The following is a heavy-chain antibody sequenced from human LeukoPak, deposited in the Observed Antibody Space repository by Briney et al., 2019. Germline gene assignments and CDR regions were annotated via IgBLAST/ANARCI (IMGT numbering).Heavy chain of an antibody. D-gene: IGHD3-10*01. J-gene: IGHJ4*02. CDR2: INEDGSIT. CDR1: GFTFRTYW. CDR3: ARDRGPRTGFMVREAYDY. V-gene: IGHV3-74*01. Sequence: GGSLRLSCAVSGFTFRTYWMHWVRQVPGEGLVWVSRINEDGSITNYADSVKGRFSISRDNAKNTLYLQMNSLRAEDTAVYYCARDRGPRTGFMVREAYDYWGQGTLVTVSS.